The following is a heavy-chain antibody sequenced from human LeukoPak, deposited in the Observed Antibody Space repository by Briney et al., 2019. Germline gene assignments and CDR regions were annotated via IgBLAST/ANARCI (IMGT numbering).Heavy chain of an antibody. J-gene: IGHJ3*02. Sequence: PGGSLRLSCAASGFTFSDYYMSWIRHAPGKGLEWVSYISSSGSTIYYADSVKGRFTISRDNAKNSLYLQMNSLRAEDTAVYYCARESYSSGWYFAFDIWGQGTMVTVSS. D-gene: IGHD6-19*01. CDR2: ISSSGSTI. CDR1: GFTFSDYY. V-gene: IGHV3-11*01. CDR3: ARESYSSGWYFAFDI.